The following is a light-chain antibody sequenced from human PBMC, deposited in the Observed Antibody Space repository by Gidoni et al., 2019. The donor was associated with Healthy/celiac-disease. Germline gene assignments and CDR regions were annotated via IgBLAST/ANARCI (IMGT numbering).Light chain of an antibody. CDR1: QSDSSN. CDR2: GAS. J-gene: IGKJ1*01. CDR3: QQYNNWPAWT. Sequence: EIVMTPSPATLSVSPGERATLSCRASQSDSSNLAWYQQKPGQAPRLLIYGASTRATGIPARFSGSGSGTEFTLTISSLQSEDFAVYYCQQYNNWPAWTFGQGTKVEIK. V-gene: IGKV3-15*01.